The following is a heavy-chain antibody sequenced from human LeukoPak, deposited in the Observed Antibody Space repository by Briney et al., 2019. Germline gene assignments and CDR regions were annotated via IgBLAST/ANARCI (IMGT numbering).Heavy chain of an antibody. D-gene: IGHD1-26*01. Sequence: PSETLSLTCTVSGGSISGYYWSWIRQPPGKGLEWIAYIYDSGSTKYNPSLKSRVTISVDTSRNQFSLKLSSVTAADTAVYYCARGESGSYGPDYYYYYMDVWGKGTTVTISS. CDR3: ARGESGSYGPDYYYYYMDV. CDR1: GGSISGYY. V-gene: IGHV4-59*01. J-gene: IGHJ6*03. CDR2: IYDSGST.